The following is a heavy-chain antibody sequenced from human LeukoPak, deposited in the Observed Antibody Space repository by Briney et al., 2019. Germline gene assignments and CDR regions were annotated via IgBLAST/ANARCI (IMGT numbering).Heavy chain of an antibody. CDR2: ISYDGSNK. CDR1: GFTFSSYA. CDR3: ARGRAAAGFFDY. V-gene: IGHV3-30*04. D-gene: IGHD6-13*01. J-gene: IGHJ4*02. Sequence: PGGSLRLSCAASGFTFSSYAMHWVRQAPGKGLEWVAVISYDGSNKYYADSVKGRFTISRDNSKNTLYLQMNSLRAEDTAVYYCARGRAAAGFFDYWGQRTLVTVSS.